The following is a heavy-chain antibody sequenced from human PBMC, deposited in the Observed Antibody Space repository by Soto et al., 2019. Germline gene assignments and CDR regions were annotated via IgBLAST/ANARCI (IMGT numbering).Heavy chain of an antibody. CDR1: GFDFSDHG. CDR3: AKDEGRFLRNYFNYGIDV. V-gene: IGHV3-33*03. Sequence: QVRLVESGGGVVQPGRSLRLSCAASGFDFSDHGMHWVRQAPGEGLEWVTVISYDGTAKYYKESVKGRFTTSRVNSKKTLYLQIDSLRVEDTAVYYCAKDEGRFLRNYFNYGIDVWGLGTTVTVSS. D-gene: IGHD3-3*01. CDR2: ISYDGTAK. J-gene: IGHJ6*02.